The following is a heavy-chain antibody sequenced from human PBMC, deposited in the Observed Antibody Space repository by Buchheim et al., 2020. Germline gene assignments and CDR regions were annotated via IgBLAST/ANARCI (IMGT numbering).Heavy chain of an antibody. Sequence: QVQLVESGGGVVQPGRSLRLSCAASGFTFSSYGMHWVRQAPGKGLEWVAVIWYDGSNKYYADSVKGRFTISRDNSKNTLYLQMNSLRAEDTAVYYCARGDYIVVRSGAYYFDYWGQGTL. J-gene: IGHJ4*02. V-gene: IGHV3-33*01. CDR1: GFTFSSYG. D-gene: IGHD3-22*01. CDR2: IWYDGSNK. CDR3: ARGDYIVVRSGAYYFDY.